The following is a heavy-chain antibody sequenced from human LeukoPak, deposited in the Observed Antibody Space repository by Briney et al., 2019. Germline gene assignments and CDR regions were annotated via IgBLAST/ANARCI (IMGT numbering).Heavy chain of an antibody. CDR1: GYTFSNYW. J-gene: IGHJ4*02. Sequence: PGESLKISCKGSGYTFSNYWIGWVRQMPGKGLEWMGIIYPGDSDTRYSPSFQGHVTISADKSINTAYLQWSSLKASDTAIYYCARLPNYCTSTNCYGGIFDYWGQGTLVTVSS. D-gene: IGHD2-2*01. V-gene: IGHV5-51*01. CDR2: IYPGDSDT. CDR3: ARLPNYCTSTNCYGGIFDY.